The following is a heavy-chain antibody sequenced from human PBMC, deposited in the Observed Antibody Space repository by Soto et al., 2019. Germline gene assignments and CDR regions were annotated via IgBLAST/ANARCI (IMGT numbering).Heavy chain of an antibody. CDR2: IYYSGNS. Sequence: SETLSLTCTVSGGSISSSSYYWGWIRQPPGKGLEWIGSIYYSGNSYYNPSLKSRITISVDTPRNQFSLKLSSVTAADTAVYYCVRQGNSSGFRRPVRQFDYWGQGTLVTVSS. V-gene: IGHV4-39*01. CDR1: GGSISSSSYY. D-gene: IGHD3-22*01. CDR3: VRQGNSSGFRRPVRQFDY. J-gene: IGHJ4*02.